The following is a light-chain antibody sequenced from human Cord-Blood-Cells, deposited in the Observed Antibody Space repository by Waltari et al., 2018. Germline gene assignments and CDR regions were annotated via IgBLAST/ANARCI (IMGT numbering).Light chain of an antibody. CDR3: SSYTSSSTWV. CDR2: EGS. Sequence: QSALTQPASVSGSPGQSITISCTGTSSDVGGYNYDSWYQQHPGKAPKLMIYEGSKRPSGVSNSFSGSKSGNTASLTISGLQAEDEADYYCSSYTSSSTWVFGGGTKLTVL. CDR1: SSDVGGYNY. V-gene: IGLV2-14*01. J-gene: IGLJ3*02.